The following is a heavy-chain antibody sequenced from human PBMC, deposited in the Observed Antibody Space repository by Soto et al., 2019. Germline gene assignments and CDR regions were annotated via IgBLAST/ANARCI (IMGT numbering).Heavy chain of an antibody. J-gene: IGHJ6*02. V-gene: IGHV1-69*13. CDR1: GGTFSSYA. CDR3: ARDREMATIKDYYYGMDV. CDR2: IIPIFGTA. D-gene: IGHD5-12*01. Sequence: GASVKVSCKASGGTFSSYAISWVRQAPGQRLEWMGGIIPIFGTANYAQKFQGRVTITADESTSTAYMELSSLRSEDTAVYYCARDREMATIKDYYYGMDVWGQGTTVTVSS.